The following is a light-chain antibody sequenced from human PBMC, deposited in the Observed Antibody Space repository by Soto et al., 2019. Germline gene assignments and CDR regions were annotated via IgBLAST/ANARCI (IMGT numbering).Light chain of an antibody. V-gene: IGLV2-14*03. J-gene: IGLJ1*01. CDR1: SRDVGGDNY. Sequence: QSALTQAASVSGSPGQSITISCTGTSRDVGGDNYVSWYQQHPGKAPKPMIYDVSNRPSGVSNRFSGSKSGNTASLTISGLQTEDEADYYCSSYTSSSTRLYVFGTGTKVTVL. CDR3: SSYTSSSTRLYV. CDR2: DVS.